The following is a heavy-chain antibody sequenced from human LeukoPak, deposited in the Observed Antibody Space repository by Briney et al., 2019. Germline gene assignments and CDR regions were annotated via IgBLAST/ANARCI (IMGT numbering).Heavy chain of an antibody. Sequence: PSETLSLTCAVYGGSFSGYYWNWIRQSPGKGLVWIGEINHSGRINYNPSLKSRVTISVDTSKNQFSLNLSSVTAADTAVYFCARGVLSRYYYMDVWGKGTTVTVSS. D-gene: IGHD6-6*01. CDR1: GGSFSGYY. V-gene: IGHV4-34*01. J-gene: IGHJ6*03. CDR2: INHSGRI. CDR3: ARGVLSRYYYMDV.